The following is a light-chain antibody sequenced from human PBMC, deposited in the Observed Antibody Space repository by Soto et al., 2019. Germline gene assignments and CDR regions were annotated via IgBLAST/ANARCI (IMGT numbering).Light chain of an antibody. CDR3: QQRSNWLIT. Sequence: IVLTQSPATLSLSPVERATLSCRASQSVSSYLAWYQQKPGQAPRLLIYDASNRATGIPARFSGSGSGTDFTLTISSLEPEDFAVYYCQQRSNWLITFGQGTRLEIK. V-gene: IGKV3-11*01. CDR1: QSVSSY. CDR2: DAS. J-gene: IGKJ5*01.